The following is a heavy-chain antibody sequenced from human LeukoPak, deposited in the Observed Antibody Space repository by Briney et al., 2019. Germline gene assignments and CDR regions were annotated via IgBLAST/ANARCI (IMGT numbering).Heavy chain of an antibody. V-gene: IGHV4-30-4*01. J-gene: IGHJ5*02. Sequence: SETPSLTCTVSGGSISSGDYYWSWIRQPPGKGLEWIAYMYYSGSTHYNPSLKSRVTMSADTSKNQLSLKLSSVTAADTAVYYCARPYYYDSRIDPWGQGILVTVSS. D-gene: IGHD3-22*01. CDR3: ARPYYYDSRIDP. CDR1: GGSISSGDYY. CDR2: MYYSGST.